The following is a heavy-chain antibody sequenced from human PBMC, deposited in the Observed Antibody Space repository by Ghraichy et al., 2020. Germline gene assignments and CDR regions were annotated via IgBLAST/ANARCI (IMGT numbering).Heavy chain of an antibody. D-gene: IGHD3-10*01. CDR1: GFTFSSYA. J-gene: IGHJ4*02. V-gene: IGHV3-30-3*01. CDR3: ARGHGSGSYLIDY. Sequence: GGSLRLSCAASGFTFSSYAMHWVRQAPGKGLEWVALTSNDESNIQYADSVKGRFTISRDNSENTLYLQMNSLRAEDTALYYCARGHGSGSYLIDYWGQGTPVTVSS. CDR2: TSNDESNI.